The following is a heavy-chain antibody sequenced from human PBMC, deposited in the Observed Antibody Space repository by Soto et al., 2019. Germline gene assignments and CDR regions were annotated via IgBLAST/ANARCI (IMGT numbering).Heavy chain of an antibody. D-gene: IGHD3-10*01. CDR3: ARGYYGSEGTEYFQH. V-gene: IGHV3-74*03. CDR2: SNSDASST. J-gene: IGHJ1*01. CDR1: GFPFSSYW. Sequence: EVQLVESGGGLVQPGGSLILSCTASGFPFSSYWMHWVRQAPGKGLVWISRSNSDASSTPYADSVKGRFTISRDNAENTLFLQMNSLRVDDTAVYYCARGYYGSEGTEYFQHWGRGPLVTVSS.